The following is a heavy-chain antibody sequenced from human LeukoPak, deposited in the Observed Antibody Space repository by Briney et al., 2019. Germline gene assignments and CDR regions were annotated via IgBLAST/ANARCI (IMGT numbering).Heavy chain of an antibody. Sequence: SETLSLTCAVYGGSFSGYYWSWIRQPPGKGLEWIGEINHSGSTNYHPSLKSRVTISVDTSENQFSLKLSSVTAADTAVYYCARGPGYGGNSEGYFDYWGQGTLVTVSS. CDR3: ARGPGYGGNSEGYFDY. CDR1: GGSFSGYY. V-gene: IGHV4-34*01. J-gene: IGHJ4*02. CDR2: INHSGST. D-gene: IGHD4-23*01.